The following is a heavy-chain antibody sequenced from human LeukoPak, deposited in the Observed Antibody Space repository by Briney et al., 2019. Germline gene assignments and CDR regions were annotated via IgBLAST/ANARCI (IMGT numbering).Heavy chain of an antibody. V-gene: IGHV4-61*01. CDR1: GDSVSSGSYY. CDR2: IYCSGST. D-gene: IGHD2-15*01. CDR3: ARTYCSGGSCSYTDPYYFDY. J-gene: IGHJ4*02. Sequence: SETLSLTCTVSGDSVSSGSYYWSWIRQPPGKGLEWIGYIYCSGSTNYNPSLKSRVTISVDTSKNQFSLKLSSVTAADTAVYHCARTYCSGGSCSYTDPYYFDYWGQGTLVTVSS.